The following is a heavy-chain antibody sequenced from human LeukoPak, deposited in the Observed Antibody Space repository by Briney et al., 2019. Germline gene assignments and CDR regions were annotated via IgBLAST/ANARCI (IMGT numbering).Heavy chain of an antibody. V-gene: IGHV5-51*01. CDR3: ARLNYFDSSGHDDY. CDR2: IYPGDSDT. Sequence: GESLKISCQVFGYSFSSYWFGWVRQMPGKGLEWMGIIYPGDSDTRYSPSFQGQVTISVNISISIAYLQWSSLKVSDTAIYYCARLNYFDSSGHDDYWGQGTLVTVSS. J-gene: IGHJ4*02. D-gene: IGHD3-22*01. CDR1: GYSFSSYW.